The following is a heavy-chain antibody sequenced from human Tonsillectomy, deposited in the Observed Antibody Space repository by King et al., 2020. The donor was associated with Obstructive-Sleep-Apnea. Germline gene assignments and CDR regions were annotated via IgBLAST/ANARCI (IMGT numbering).Heavy chain of an antibody. J-gene: IGHJ4*02. CDR1: GGSISSYY. CDR2: IYYSGST. V-gene: IGHV4-59*01. D-gene: IGHD3-10*01. Sequence: QLQESGPRLVKPSETLSLTCTVSGGSISSYYWSWIRQPPGKGLEWIGFIYYSGSTNYNPSLYSRVTISVDTSKNQFSLKLGSVTAADTAVDYCARGRYYGSGSFPYYFDYWGQGALVTVSS. CDR3: ARGRYYGSGSFPYYFDY.